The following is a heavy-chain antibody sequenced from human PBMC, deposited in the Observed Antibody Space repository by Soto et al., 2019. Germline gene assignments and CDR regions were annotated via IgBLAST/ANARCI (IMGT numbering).Heavy chain of an antibody. D-gene: IGHD4-17*01. Sequence: PGGSLRLSCAASGFTFSSYSMDWVRQAPGKGLEWVSYISSSSSTIYYADSVKGRFTISRDNAKNSLYLQMNSLRAEDTAVYYCARDGDTMTTVTSEYYMDVWGKGTTVTVSS. CDR3: ARDGDTMTTVTSEYYMDV. J-gene: IGHJ6*03. CDR2: ISSSSSTI. CDR1: GFTFSSYS. V-gene: IGHV3-48*01.